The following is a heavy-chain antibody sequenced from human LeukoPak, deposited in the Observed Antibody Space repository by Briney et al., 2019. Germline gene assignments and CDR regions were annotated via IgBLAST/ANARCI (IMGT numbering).Heavy chain of an antibody. Sequence: SVKVSCMASGGTFSSYAISWVPQAPGQGLERMGGIIPIFGTANYAQTFQGRVTITTDESTSTAYMELSSLRSEDTAVYYCARDQCPYVSSTSCPFDYRGQGTLVTVSS. CDR1: GGTFSSYA. V-gene: IGHV1-69*05. CDR2: IIPIFGTA. CDR3: ARDQCPYVSSTSCPFDY. J-gene: IGHJ4*02. D-gene: IGHD2-2*01.